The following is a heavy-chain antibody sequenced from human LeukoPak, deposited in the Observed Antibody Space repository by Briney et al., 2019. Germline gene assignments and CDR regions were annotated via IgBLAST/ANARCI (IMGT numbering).Heavy chain of an antibody. D-gene: IGHD3-10*01. Sequence: PSETLSLTCAVSGYSISSGYYWGWIRQPPGKGLEWIGSIYHSGSTYYNPSLKSRVTISVDTSKNQFSLKLSSVTAADTAVCYCAREDGSGSFDYWGQGTLVTVSS. CDR1: GYSISSGYY. V-gene: IGHV4-38-2*02. CDR2: IYHSGST. J-gene: IGHJ4*02. CDR3: AREDGSGSFDY.